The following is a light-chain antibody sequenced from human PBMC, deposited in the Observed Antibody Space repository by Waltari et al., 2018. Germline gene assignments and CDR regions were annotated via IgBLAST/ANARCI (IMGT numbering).Light chain of an antibody. CDR2: AVS. J-gene: IGKJ2*01. CDR3: QQYGSPPYT. Sequence: EIVLTQSPGTLSLSPGARATLSCRASQSVSSSYLAWYRHKPGQPPRLLIYAVSGRATGIPDRFSGSGSGTDFTLTINRLEPEDFAVYYCQQYGSPPYTFGQGTKLE. CDR1: QSVSSSY. V-gene: IGKV3-20*01.